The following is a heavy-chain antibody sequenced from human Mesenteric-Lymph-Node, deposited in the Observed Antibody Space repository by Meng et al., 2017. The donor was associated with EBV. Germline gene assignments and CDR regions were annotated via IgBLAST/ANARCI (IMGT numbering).Heavy chain of an antibody. Sequence: QVQLQESGPGLVKPSETLSLICTVSGGSVSSGSFYWSWIRQPPGKGLEWIGYIYHSGSTNYNPSLKSRVTMSVDMSKNQFSLKLSSVTAADTAVYYCARGEVFDSWGQGTLVTVSS. CDR1: GGSVSSGSFY. CDR2: IYHSGST. CDR3: ARGEVFDS. V-gene: IGHV4-61*01. J-gene: IGHJ4*02.